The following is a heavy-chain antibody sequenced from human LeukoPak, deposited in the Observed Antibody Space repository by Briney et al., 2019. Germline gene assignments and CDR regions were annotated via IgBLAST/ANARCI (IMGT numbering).Heavy chain of an antibody. V-gene: IGHV3-21*01. Sequence: PGGSLRLSCAASGFTFSSYSMNWVRQAPGKGLEWVSSISSSSSYIYYADSVKGRFTISRDNAKNSLYLQMNSLRAEDTAVYYCARGQWFGELTYYYYGMDVWGQGTTVTVSS. CDR3: ARGQWFGELTYYYYGMDV. CDR2: ISSSSSYI. D-gene: IGHD3-10*01. J-gene: IGHJ6*02. CDR1: GFTFSSYS.